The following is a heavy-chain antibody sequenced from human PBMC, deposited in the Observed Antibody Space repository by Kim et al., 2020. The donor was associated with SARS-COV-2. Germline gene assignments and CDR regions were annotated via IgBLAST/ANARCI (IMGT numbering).Heavy chain of an antibody. V-gene: IGHV1-18*04. CDR2: ISARDGNT. CDR1: GYMFTSYG. D-gene: IGHD4-17*01. CDR3: ARGAYGDVSFDY. J-gene: IGHJ4*02. Sequence: ASVKVSCKACGYMFTSYGFSWVRQAPGQGLEWLGWISARDGNTKYGQKVQGRVIMTIDTSTNTAYMELWSLRSADTAMYYCARGAYGDVSFDYWGQGTLV.